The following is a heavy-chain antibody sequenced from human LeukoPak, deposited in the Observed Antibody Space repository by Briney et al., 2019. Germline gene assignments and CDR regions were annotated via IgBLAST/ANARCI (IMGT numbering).Heavy chain of an antibody. V-gene: IGHV1-2*02. D-gene: IGHD1-26*01. J-gene: IGHJ4*02. CDR3: ARGWGGSPPFDY. CDR1: GDTFTGYY. Sequence: ASVKVSCKTSGDTFTGYYVHWVRQAPGQGLEWMGWINPNSGGTNYAQKFQGRVTMTRATSISTANMELSRLRSDDTAVYYCARGWGGSPPFDYWGQGTLVTVSS. CDR2: INPNSGGT.